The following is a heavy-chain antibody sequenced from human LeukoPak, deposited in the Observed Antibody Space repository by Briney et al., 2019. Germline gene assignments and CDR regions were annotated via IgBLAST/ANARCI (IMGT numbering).Heavy chain of an antibody. D-gene: IGHD3-22*01. CDR1: VNSISSGDNY. Sequence: SETLSLACTISVNSISSGDNYWSWIRQRAEKGLEWIGRIYTSGSTNYNPSLKSRVTISGDTSKNQFSLRLSSVTAADTAVYYCARVQYFDNGGYWNLDYWGQGTLVTVSS. J-gene: IGHJ4*02. CDR3: ARVQYFDNGGYWNLDY. V-gene: IGHV4-61*02. CDR2: IYTSGST.